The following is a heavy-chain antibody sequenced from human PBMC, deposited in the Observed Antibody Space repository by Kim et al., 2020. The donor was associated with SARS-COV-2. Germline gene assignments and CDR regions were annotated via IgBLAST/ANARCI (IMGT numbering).Heavy chain of an antibody. CDR1: GGSISSSSYY. CDR3: ARYDSSGYYPPRFDY. J-gene: IGHJ4*02. Sequence: SETLSLTCTVSGGSISSSSYYWGWIRQPPGKGLEWIGSIYYSGSTYYNPSLKSRVTISVDTSKNQFSLKLSSVTAADTAVYYCARYDSSGYYPPRFDYWGQGTLVTVSS. CDR2: IYYSGST. V-gene: IGHV4-39*01. D-gene: IGHD3-22*01.